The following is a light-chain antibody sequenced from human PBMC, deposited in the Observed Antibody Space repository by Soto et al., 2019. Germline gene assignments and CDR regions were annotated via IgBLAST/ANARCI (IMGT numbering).Light chain of an antibody. V-gene: IGKV3-15*01. CDR2: GAS. CDR3: QQYNNWSHT. Sequence: EIVMTQSPATLSVSPGERATLSCRATQSVSSKLAWFQQKPGQAPRLLIYGASTRATDIPARFSGSGSGTEFILTISSLQSEDFSVYYCQQYNNWSHTFGQGTKLEIK. CDR1: QSVSSK. J-gene: IGKJ2*01.